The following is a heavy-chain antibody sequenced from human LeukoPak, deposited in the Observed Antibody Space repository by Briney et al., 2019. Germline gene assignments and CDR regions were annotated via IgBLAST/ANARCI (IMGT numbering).Heavy chain of an antibody. CDR1: GLTFSSYA. CDR2: ISYDGSNK. Sequence: PAGRSLRLSCAASGLTFSSYAMHWVRQAPGKGLGWVAVISYDGSNKYYADSVKGRFTISRDNSKNTLYLQMNSLRAENTAVYYCAIARIAYIAVAGNWGQGTLVTVSS. D-gene: IGHD6-19*01. J-gene: IGHJ4*02. V-gene: IGHV3-30-3*01. CDR3: AIARIAYIAVAGN.